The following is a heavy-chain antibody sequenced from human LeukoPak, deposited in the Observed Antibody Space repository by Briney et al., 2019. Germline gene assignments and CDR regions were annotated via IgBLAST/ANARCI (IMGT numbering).Heavy chain of an antibody. CDR1: GGSISSYY. D-gene: IGHD3-3*01. V-gene: IGHV4-4*07. J-gene: IGHJ4*02. Sequence: SETLSLTCTVSGGSISSYYWSWIRQPAGKGLEWIGRIYTSGSTNYNPSLKSRVTMSVDTSKNQFSLTLSSVTAADTAVYYRARDLFGPIFGVVIGRIRSDYWGKGTLVTVSS. CDR2: IYTSGST. CDR3: ARDLFGPIFGVVIGRIRSDY.